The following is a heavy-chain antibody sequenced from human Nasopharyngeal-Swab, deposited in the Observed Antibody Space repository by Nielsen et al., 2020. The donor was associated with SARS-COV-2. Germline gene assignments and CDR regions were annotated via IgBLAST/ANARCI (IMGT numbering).Heavy chain of an antibody. CDR2: VKQDGTAI. CDR1: GFTFRAYW. D-gene: IGHD7-27*01. Sequence: GGSLRLSCAASGFTFRAYWMNWVRLTPMNRLEWVATVKQDGTAIYHVDSLKGRFSITRDNAKNSLSLQMNNLRADDTAVYYCARENWGKLDYWGQGALVTVSS. CDR3: ARENWGKLDY. V-gene: IGHV3-7*04. J-gene: IGHJ4*02.